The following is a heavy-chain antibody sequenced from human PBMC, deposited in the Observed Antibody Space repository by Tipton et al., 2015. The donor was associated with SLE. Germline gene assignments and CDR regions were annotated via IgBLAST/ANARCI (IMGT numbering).Heavy chain of an antibody. CDR1: GGSISSGSYY. D-gene: IGHD2-15*01. J-gene: IGHJ3*02. CDR3: ARSSGGDDAFDI. CDR2: IYTSGST. Sequence: TLSLTCTVSGGSISSGSYYWSWIRQPAGKGLEWIGRIYTSGSTNYNPSLKSRVTMSVDTSKNQFSLKLSSVTAADTAVYYCARSSGGDDAFDIWGQGTMVTVSS. V-gene: IGHV4-61*02.